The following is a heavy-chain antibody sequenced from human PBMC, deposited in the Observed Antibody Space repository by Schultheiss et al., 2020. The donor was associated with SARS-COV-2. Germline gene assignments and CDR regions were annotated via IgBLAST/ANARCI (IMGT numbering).Heavy chain of an antibody. D-gene: IGHD3-3*01. V-gene: IGHV4-30-4*01. CDR3: ARATKYYDFWSGYYRDYYYGMDV. Sequence: SQTLSLTCTVSGGSISSGDYYWSWIRQPPGKGLEWIGYIYYSGSTYYNPSLKSRVTISVDTSKNQFSLKLSSVTAADTAVYYCARATKYYDFWSGYYRDYYYGMDVWGQGTTVTVSS. CDR2: IYYSGST. J-gene: IGHJ6*02. CDR1: GGSISSGDYY.